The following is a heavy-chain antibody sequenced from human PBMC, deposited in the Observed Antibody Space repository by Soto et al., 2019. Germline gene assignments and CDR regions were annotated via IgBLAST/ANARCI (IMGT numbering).Heavy chain of an antibody. CDR1: RYSFTSYW. CDR3: ARLVVATFGYYYYGMDV. Sequence: ESLKISRKGSRYSFTSYWISWVRQMPGKGLEWMGRIDPSDSYTNYSPSFQGHVTISADKSISTAYLQWSSLKASDTAMYYCARLVVATFGYYYYGMDVWGQGTTVTVSS. D-gene: IGHD5-12*01. J-gene: IGHJ6*02. V-gene: IGHV5-10-1*01. CDR2: IDPSDSYT.